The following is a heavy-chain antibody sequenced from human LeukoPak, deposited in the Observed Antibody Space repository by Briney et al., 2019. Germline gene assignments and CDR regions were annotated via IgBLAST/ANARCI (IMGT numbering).Heavy chain of an antibody. V-gene: IGHV3-43*02. CDR2: ISGDGGST. D-gene: IGHD1-1*01. CDR1: GFTFDDYA. J-gene: IGHJ4*02. CDR3: AKDSETERRTFTLDY. Sequence: PGXSLRLXCAASGFTFDDYAMHWVRHAPGRGLEWVSLISGDGGSTYYADSVKGRFTISRDNSKNSLYLQMNSLRTEDTALYYCAKDSETERRTFTLDYWGQGTLVTVSS.